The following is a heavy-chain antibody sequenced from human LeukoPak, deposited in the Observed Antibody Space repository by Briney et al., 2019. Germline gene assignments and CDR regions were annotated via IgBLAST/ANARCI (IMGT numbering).Heavy chain of an antibody. CDR3: ARGVTMVRGVLSGWFDP. V-gene: IGHV4-34*01. Sequence: SETLSLTCAVYSGSFSGYYWSWIRQPPGKGLEWIGSIYYSGSTYYNPSLKSRVTISVDTSKNQFSLKLSSVTAADTAVYYCARGVTMVRGVLSGWFDPWGQGTLVTVSS. J-gene: IGHJ5*02. D-gene: IGHD3-10*01. CDR2: IYYSGST. CDR1: SGSFSGYY.